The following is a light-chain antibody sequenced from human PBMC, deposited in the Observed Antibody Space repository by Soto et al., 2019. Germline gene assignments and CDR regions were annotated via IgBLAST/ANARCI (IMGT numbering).Light chain of an antibody. Sequence: DIQMTQSPSSLSASVGDRVTITCRASQSANTYLNWYLQKPGKAPKLLIYAASTLQSGVPSRFSGSGSGTEFTLTIASLQSEDFAIYYCQQYNHWPRMLSFGGGTKVDIK. CDR1: QSANTY. CDR3: QQYNHWPRMLS. J-gene: IGKJ4*01. CDR2: AAS. V-gene: IGKV1-39*01.